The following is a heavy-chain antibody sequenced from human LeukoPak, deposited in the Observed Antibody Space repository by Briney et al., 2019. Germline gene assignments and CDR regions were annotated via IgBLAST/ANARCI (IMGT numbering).Heavy chain of an antibody. J-gene: IGHJ4*02. D-gene: IGHD1-1*01. Sequence: GGSLRLSCAASGFTFSSYWMHWVRHAPGKGLVWVSRINSDGSSTSYADSVKGRFTISRDHAKNSLYLQMNSLRAEDTAVYFCASSPNWNEAEYYFEHWGRGTLVIVAS. CDR1: GFTFSSYW. CDR3: ASSPNWNEAEYYFEH. V-gene: IGHV3-74*01. CDR2: INSDGSST.